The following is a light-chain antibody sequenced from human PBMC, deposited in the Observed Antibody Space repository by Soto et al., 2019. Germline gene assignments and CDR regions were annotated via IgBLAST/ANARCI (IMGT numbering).Light chain of an antibody. CDR1: TSNIGSDT. CDR3: AAWDDSLNGWV. Sequence: QSVLTQPPSASRAPGQRITISCSGSTSNIGSDTVNWYQQLPGKAPKPLIYRNDQRPSGVPDRFSGSRSGTSASLAISGLQSEDEADYYCAAWDDSLNGWVFGGGTKLTVL. V-gene: IGLV1-44*01. CDR2: RND. J-gene: IGLJ3*02.